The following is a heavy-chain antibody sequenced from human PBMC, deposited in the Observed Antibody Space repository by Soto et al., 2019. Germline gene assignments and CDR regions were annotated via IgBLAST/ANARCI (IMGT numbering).Heavy chain of an antibody. CDR2: IHYSGST. CDR1: GGSISSFY. V-gene: IGHV4-59*08. J-gene: IGHJ5*02. CDR3: ARHLTGLDP. Sequence: SETLSLTCTVSGGSISSFYWSWIRQPPGKGLEYIGYIHYSGSTNYSPSLKSRVTISLDTSKNHFSLKLTSVTAADTAVYYCARHLTGLDPWGQGTLVTVSS.